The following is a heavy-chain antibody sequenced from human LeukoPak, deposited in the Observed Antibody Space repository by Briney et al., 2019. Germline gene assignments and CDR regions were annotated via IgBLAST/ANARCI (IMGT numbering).Heavy chain of an antibody. CDR1: GGTFSSYA. D-gene: IGHD5-18*01. CDR3: ARSPHYVWSGYSYGETLFDY. J-gene: IGHJ4*02. CDR2: IIPIFGTA. Sequence: SVKVSCKASGGTFSSYAISWVRQAPGQGLEWMGRIIPIFGTANYAQKFQGRVTITTDESTSTAYMEVSSLRSEDTAVYYCARSPHYVWSGYSYGETLFDYWGQGTLVTVSS. V-gene: IGHV1-69*05.